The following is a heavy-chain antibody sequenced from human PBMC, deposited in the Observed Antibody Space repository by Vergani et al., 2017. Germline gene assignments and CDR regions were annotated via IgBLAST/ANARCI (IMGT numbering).Heavy chain of an antibody. CDR1: GFTFSSYW. CDR3: ARDVIIAAPPLDYYYGMDV. D-gene: IGHD6-13*01. J-gene: IGHJ6*02. V-gene: IGHV3-7*01. Sequence: EVQLVESGGGLVQPGGSLRLSCAASGFTFSSYWMSWVRQAPGKGLEWVANIKQDGSEKYYVDSVKGRFTISRDNAKNSLYLQMNSLRAEDTAVYYCARDVIIAAPPLDYYYGMDVWGQGTTVTVSS. CDR2: IKQDGSEK.